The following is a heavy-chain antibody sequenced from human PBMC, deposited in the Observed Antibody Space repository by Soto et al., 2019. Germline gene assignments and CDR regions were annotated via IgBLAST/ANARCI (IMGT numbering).Heavy chain of an antibody. CDR2: IYYSGST. J-gene: IGHJ4*02. D-gene: IGHD1-26*01. CDR3: ARSGSYLDY. V-gene: IGHV4-61*05. CDR1: GGSISSSSYY. Sequence: PSETLSLTCTVSGGSISSSSYYWGGIRQPPGKGLEWIGYIYYSGSTNYNPALKSRVTISVDTSKNQFSLKLSSVTAADTAVYYCARSGSYLDYWGQGTLVTVSS.